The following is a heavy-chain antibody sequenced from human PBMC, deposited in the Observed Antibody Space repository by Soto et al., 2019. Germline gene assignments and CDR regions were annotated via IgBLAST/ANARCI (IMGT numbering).Heavy chain of an antibody. V-gene: IGHV2-5*02. D-gene: IGHD3-10*01. CDR2: IYWDDDN. CDR3: AHRSGFGELRFDY. CDR1: GFSLSTSGVG. Sequence: QITLKESGPTLVKPTQTLTLTCTFSGFSLSTSGVGVGWICQPPGKALEGLALIYWDDDNRYSPSLENRLTITKATSTNHVVLTMTNMDPVDTATYSCAHRSGFGELRFDYWGQGTLVTVSS. J-gene: IGHJ4*02.